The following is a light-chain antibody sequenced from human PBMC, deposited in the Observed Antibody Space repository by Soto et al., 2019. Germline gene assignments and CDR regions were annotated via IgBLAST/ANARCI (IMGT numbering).Light chain of an antibody. CDR2: AAS. V-gene: IGKV3-15*01. J-gene: IGKJ3*01. CDR1: QSVGRN. Sequence: EIVVTQSPGILSVSPGDSATLSYRASQSVGRNLAWYQQKPGQAPTLLIYAASTRATGLPARFSGSGSGTDFTLTISSLQSEDFAVYYCQEYSKWPLFTFGPGTRVDIK. CDR3: QEYSKWPLFT.